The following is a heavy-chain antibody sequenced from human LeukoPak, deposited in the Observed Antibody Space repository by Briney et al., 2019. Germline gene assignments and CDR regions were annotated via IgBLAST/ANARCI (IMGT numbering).Heavy chain of an antibody. CDR2: MNPNSGNT. Sequence: ASVKVSCKASGYTFTSYDINWVRQATGQGLEWMGWMNPNSGNTGYAQKFQGRVTMTRNTSISTAYMELSSLRSEDTAVYNCASDGYSYGYGFDYWGQGTLVTVSS. V-gene: IGHV1-8*01. CDR3: ASDGYSYGYGFDY. J-gene: IGHJ4*02. D-gene: IGHD5-18*01. CDR1: GYTFTSYD.